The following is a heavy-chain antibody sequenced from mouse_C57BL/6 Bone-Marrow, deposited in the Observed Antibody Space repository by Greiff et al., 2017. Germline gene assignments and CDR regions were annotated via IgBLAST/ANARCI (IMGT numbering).Heavy chain of an antibody. CDR2: IWSGGST. Sequence: VQLQQSGPGLVQPSQSLSITCTVSGFSLTSYGVHWVRQSPGKGLEWLGVIWSGGSTDYNAAFISRLSISKDNSKSQVFFKMNSLQADDTAIYYCASITTVGRDVWGTGTTVTVSS. CDR1: GFSLTSYG. V-gene: IGHV2-2*01. D-gene: IGHD1-1*01. J-gene: IGHJ1*03. CDR3: ASITTVGRDV.